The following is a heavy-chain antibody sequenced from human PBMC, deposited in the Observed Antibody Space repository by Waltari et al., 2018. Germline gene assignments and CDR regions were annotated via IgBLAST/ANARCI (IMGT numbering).Heavy chain of an antibody. D-gene: IGHD2-15*01. J-gene: IGHJ4*02. CDR3: ARYLGRGLFLDS. Sequence: QLQLQESGPGLVKPSGNLSLPCVVSGDLMGGKSWWSWVRQSPDKGLEWIGQVHRNGRAIYNPSLARRAIVSLDSSLNRFSLRILSATAAGTAVYYCARYLGRGLFLDSWGQGTLVAVSP. CDR2: VHRNGRA. V-gene: IGHV4-4*02. CDR1: GDLMGGKSW.